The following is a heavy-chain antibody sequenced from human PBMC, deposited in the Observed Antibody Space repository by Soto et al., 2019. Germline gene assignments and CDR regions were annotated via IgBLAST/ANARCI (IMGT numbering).Heavy chain of an antibody. J-gene: IGHJ6*02. CDR2: ISNDGTTD. CDR3: ARANRFSKLYYDYFGMDG. V-gene: IGHV3-30*14. Sequence: QVQLVESGGGVVQPGRSLRLSCLASGFTFSTYAMHWVRQAPGKGLDWVAVISNDGTTDYSSESVKGRFTIYRDNSKNTIYLQMNSLTSDDTAVYYCARANRFSKLYYDYFGMDGWGQGTTVAFSS. D-gene: IGHD3-10*01. CDR1: GFTFSTYA.